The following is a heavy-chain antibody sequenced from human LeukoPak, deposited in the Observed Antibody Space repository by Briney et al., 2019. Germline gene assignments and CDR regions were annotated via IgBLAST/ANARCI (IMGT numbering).Heavy chain of an antibody. V-gene: IGHV4-4*07. Sequence: SETLSFTCTVSDGSISSYFWTWVRQPAGKGLEWVGRFFTGGSATYSTSLKSRVTMSVDTSKNQLSLKLTSVTAADTAVYYCAETGSMGLRIDYWGRGTLVTVSS. CDR1: DGSISSYF. D-gene: IGHD7-27*01. J-gene: IGHJ4*02. CDR2: FFTGGSA. CDR3: AETGSMGLRIDY.